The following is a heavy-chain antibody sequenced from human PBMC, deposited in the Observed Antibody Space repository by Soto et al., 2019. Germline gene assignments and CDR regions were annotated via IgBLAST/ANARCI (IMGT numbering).Heavy chain of an antibody. CDR1: GIMSSGYG. CDR3: ATMKRARLDS. Sequence: QEQVVQSGPAMKEPGSSVKVSCRASGIMSSGYGFSWVRQAPGQGLEWVGRINPTLDSTQYAQNLQGRVSITVDKSTDTAYLEVTSLRLEDTAIYFCATMKRARLDSWGRGTVVTGSS. J-gene: IGHJ4*02. CDR2: INPTLDST. D-gene: IGHD6-25*01. V-gene: IGHV1-69*09.